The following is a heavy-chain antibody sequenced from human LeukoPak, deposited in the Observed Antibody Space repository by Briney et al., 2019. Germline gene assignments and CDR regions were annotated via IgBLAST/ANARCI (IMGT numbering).Heavy chain of an antibody. CDR3: AKGRFWRRKTDYHFLH. D-gene: IGHD3-3*02. J-gene: IGHJ1*01. CDR2: LSYDGSNK. V-gene: IGHV3-30*18. CDR1: GFTFSSYG. Sequence: GRSLRLSCAASGFTFSSYGMHWVRPAPGKGLEGVAILSYDGSNKYYADAVKGRCTISRDNSKNTLYPQMNSLRAEDTAVYYCAKGRFWRRKTDYHFLHWGQGTLVTVSS.